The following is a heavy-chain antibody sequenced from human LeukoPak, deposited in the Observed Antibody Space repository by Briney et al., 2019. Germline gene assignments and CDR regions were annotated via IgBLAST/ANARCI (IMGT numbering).Heavy chain of an antibody. V-gene: IGHV3-30*02. CDR2: IRYDGSNK. CDR3: AKDWSQTGAHFDY. D-gene: IGHD7-27*01. CDR1: GFTFSSYG. J-gene: IGHJ4*02. Sequence: GGSLRLSCAASGFTFSSYGMHWVRQAPGKGLEWVAFIRYDGSNKCYADSVKGRFTISRDNSKNTLYLQMNSLRAEDTAVYYCAKDWSQTGAHFDYWGQGTLVTVSS.